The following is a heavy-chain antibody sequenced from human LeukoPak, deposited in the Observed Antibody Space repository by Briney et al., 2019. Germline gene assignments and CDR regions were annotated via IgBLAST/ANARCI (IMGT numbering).Heavy chain of an antibody. CDR3: ARDREGYCSGGSCNYYFDY. Sequence: ASVKVSCKASGGTFSSYATSWVRQAPGQGLEWMGGIIPIFGTANYAQKFQGRVTITADESTSTAYMELSSLRSEDTAVYYCARDREGYCSGGSCNYYFDYWGQGTLVTVSS. J-gene: IGHJ4*02. D-gene: IGHD2-15*01. CDR2: IIPIFGTA. V-gene: IGHV1-69*13. CDR1: GGTFSSYA.